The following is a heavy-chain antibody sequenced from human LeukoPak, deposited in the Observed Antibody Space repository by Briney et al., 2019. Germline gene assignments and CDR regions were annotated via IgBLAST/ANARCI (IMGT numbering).Heavy chain of an antibody. CDR2: INPNSGGT. D-gene: IGHD3-22*01. CDR3: ARAVDYDSSSCYYLYFDY. J-gene: IGHJ4*02. Sequence: GASVKVSCKASGYTFTGYYMHWVRQAPGQGLEWMGWINPNSGGTNYAQKFQGRVTMTRDTSISTAYMELSRLRSDDTAVYYCARAVDYDSSSCYYLYFDYWGQGTLVTVSS. CDR1: GYTFTGYY. V-gene: IGHV1-2*02.